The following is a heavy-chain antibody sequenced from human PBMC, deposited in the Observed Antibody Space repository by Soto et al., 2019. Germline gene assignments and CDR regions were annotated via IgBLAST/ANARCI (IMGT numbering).Heavy chain of an antibody. CDR2: ISWNSDTI. CDR3: AKDLRHCSGANCY. Sequence: EVQLVESGGGLVQPGRSLKLSCVASGFPFAAYSMHWVRQAPGKGLEWVSAISWNSDTIGYADSVKGRFTISRDNAKNTLYLQINSLRPEDTALYYCAKDLRHCSGANCYWCQGTLVTVHS. CDR1: GFPFAAYS. V-gene: IGHV3-9*01. D-gene: IGHD2-15*01. J-gene: IGHJ4*02.